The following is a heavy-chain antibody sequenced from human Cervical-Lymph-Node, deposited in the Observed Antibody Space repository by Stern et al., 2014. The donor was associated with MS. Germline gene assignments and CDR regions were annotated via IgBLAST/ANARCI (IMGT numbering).Heavy chain of an antibody. CDR1: GFTFSSYS. Sequence: VQLVESGGGLVKPGGSLRLSCAASGFTFSSYSMNWVRQAPGKGLEWVSSISSSSSYIYYADSVKGRFTISRDSAKNSLYLQMNSLRAEDTAVYYCASAGSGGSSYYGMDVWGQGTTVTVSS. V-gene: IGHV3-21*01. CDR3: ASAGSGGSSYYGMDV. D-gene: IGHD2-15*01. J-gene: IGHJ6*02. CDR2: ISSSSSYI.